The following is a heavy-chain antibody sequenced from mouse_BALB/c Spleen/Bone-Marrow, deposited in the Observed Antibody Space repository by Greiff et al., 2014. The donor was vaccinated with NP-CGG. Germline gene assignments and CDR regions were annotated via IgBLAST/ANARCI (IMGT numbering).Heavy chain of an antibody. J-gene: IGHJ2*01. CDR2: IYPGDGDT. CDR3: ARGGISVDY. Sequence: QVQLQQSGAELVRPGSSVKISCESSGYVFSTYWINWVKQRPGQGLEWIGQIYPGDGDTDYNGKFKDKATLTADKSSNTAYMQLSSLTSEDSAVYSCARGGISVDYWGQGTTLTVSS. CDR1: GYVFSTYW. V-gene: IGHV1-80*01.